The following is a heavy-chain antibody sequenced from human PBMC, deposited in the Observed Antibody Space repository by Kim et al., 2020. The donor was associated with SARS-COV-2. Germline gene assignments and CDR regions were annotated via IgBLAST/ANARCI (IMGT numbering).Heavy chain of an antibody. CDR1: RGYIGRYY. CDR2: IYNSETT. V-gene: IGHV4-59*08. Sequence: SETLSLTCTVSRGYIGRYYWSWIRQPPGKGLEWIGYIYNSETTNYNPSLKSRVTISVDTPKNQFSLNVTSATAADTAVYYCARSGYTGYDPRVNFDFWGQGTLVTVSS. CDR3: ARSGYTGYDPRVNFDF. D-gene: IGHD5-12*01. J-gene: IGHJ4*02.